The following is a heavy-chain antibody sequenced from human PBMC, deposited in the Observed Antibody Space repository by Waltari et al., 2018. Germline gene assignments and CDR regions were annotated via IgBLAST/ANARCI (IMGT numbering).Heavy chain of an antibody. CDR3: AKAHSGLFGVVIFDY. Sequence: QVQLQESGPGLVKPSETLSLTCAVSGYSISSGYYWGWIRQPPGKGLEWIGSIYHSGSTYYNPSLKSRVTISVDTSKNQFSLKLSSVTAADTAVYYCAKAHSGLFGVVIFDYWGQGTLVTVSS. CDR1: GYSISSGYY. D-gene: IGHD3-3*01. CDR2: IYHSGST. J-gene: IGHJ4*02. V-gene: IGHV4-38-2*01.